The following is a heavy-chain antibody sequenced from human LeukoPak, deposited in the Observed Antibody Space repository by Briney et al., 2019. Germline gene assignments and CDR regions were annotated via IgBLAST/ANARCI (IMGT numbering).Heavy chain of an antibody. CDR3: ARSAHSSSWYGKYNWFDP. Sequence: GESLKISCKGSGYGFTSYWIGWVRQMPGEGLEWMGIIYAGDSDTRYSPSFQGQVTISADKSISTAYLQWSSLKASDTAMYYCARSAHSSSWYGKYNWFDPWGQGTLVTVSS. J-gene: IGHJ5*02. CDR1: GYGFTSYW. V-gene: IGHV5-51*01. D-gene: IGHD6-13*01. CDR2: IYAGDSDT.